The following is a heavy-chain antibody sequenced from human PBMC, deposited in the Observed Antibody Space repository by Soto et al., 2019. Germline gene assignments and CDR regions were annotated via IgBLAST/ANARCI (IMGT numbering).Heavy chain of an antibody. V-gene: IGHV4-4*02. CDR1: GGSISSSNW. Sequence: QVQLQESGPGLVKPSGTLSLTCAVSGGSISSSNWWSWVRQPPGKGLEWIGEIYHSGSTNYNPSLKSRVTISVDKSKNQFSLNLSSVTAADTAVYYSAGTAYCSGGSCYWGGYYYYYYGMDVWGQGTTVTVSS. J-gene: IGHJ6*02. CDR2: IYHSGST. D-gene: IGHD2-15*01. CDR3: AGTAYCSGGSCYWGGYYYYYYGMDV.